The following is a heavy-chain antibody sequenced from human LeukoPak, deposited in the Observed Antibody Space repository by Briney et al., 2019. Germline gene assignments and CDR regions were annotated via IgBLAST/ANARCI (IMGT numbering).Heavy chain of an antibody. CDR1: GGSISSYY. J-gene: IGHJ5*02. Sequence: SETLSLTCTVSGGSISSYYWSWIRQPPGKGLEWIGYIYYSGSTNYNPSLKSRVTISVDTSKNQFSLKLSSVTAADTAVYYCARLNLIAAGWFDPWGQGTLVTVSS. CDR3: ARLNLIAAGWFDP. CDR2: IYYSGST. V-gene: IGHV4-59*08. D-gene: IGHD6-13*01.